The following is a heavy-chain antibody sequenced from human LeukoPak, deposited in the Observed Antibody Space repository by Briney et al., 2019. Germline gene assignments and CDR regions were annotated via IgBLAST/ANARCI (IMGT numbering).Heavy chain of an antibody. CDR3: ARGGLSTVYWNFDL. CDR2: INHSGST. J-gene: IGHJ2*01. D-gene: IGHD4-17*01. Sequence: SETLSLTRAVYGGSFSGYYWSWIRQPPGKGLEWIGEINHSGSTNYNPSLKSRVTISVDKSKNQFSLKLNSVTAADTAVYYCARGGLSTVYWNFDLWGRGTLVTVSS. V-gene: IGHV4-34*01. CDR1: GGSFSGYY.